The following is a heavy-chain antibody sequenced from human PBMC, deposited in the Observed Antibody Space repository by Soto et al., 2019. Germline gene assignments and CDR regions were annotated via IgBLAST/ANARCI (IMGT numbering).Heavy chain of an antibody. J-gene: IGHJ6*02. CDR3: ATTRVGPCSSSICFSGIFDGMDV. CDR2: ISYDGTIT. Sequence: QVQLVESGGGVVQPGRSLRLSCAASGFTISNYGMHWVRQAPGKGLEWVAVISYDGTITYYADSVKGRFTISRDNSKXXLXLQXXXLXTEDTAVYYCATTRVGPCSSSICFSGIFDGMDVWGQGTTVTVSS. V-gene: IGHV3-30-3*01. CDR1: GFTISNYG. D-gene: IGHD2-2*01.